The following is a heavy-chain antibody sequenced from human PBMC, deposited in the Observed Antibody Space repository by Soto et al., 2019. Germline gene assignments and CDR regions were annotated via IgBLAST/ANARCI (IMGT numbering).Heavy chain of an antibody. D-gene: IGHD3-16*01. V-gene: IGHV5-51*01. J-gene: IGHJ5*02. CDR2: IYPGDSET. Sequence: PGESLKISCKGSGYSFANYWIGWVRQMPGKGLEWMGIIYPGDSETRYSPSFQGQVTISADKSVSTAYLQWSSLKASDTAMYYCARQLSYIQNWFDPWGQGTLVTVSS. CDR1: GYSFANYW. CDR3: ARQLSYIQNWFDP.